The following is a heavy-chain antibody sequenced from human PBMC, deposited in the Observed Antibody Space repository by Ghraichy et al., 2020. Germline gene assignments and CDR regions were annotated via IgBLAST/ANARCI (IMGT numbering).Heavy chain of an antibody. CDR2: ISWDGEIT. CDR1: GFTFEDYS. V-gene: IGHV3-43*01. D-gene: IGHD5-24*01. CDR3: ARDLFREDGYNFIYYSGMDV. Sequence: GGSLRLSCAASGFTFEDYSMHWVRQAPGKGLEWVSLISWDGEITYYAESVKGRFTISRDNSKNSLYLQMNSLRSEDTALYYCARDLFREDGYNFIYYSGMDVWGQGTTVTVSS. J-gene: IGHJ6*02.